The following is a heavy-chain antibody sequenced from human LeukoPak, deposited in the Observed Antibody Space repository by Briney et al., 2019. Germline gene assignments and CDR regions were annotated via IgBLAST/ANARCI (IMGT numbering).Heavy chain of an antibody. Sequence: SETLSLTCAVYGGSFSGYYWSWIRQPPGKGLEWIGEINHSGSTNYNPSLKSRVTTSVDTSKNQFSLKLSSVTAADTAVYYCARARARGAVAGVVHYWGQGTLVTVSS. CDR1: GGSFSGYY. D-gene: IGHD6-19*01. V-gene: IGHV4-34*01. CDR2: INHSGST. J-gene: IGHJ4*02. CDR3: ARARARGAVAGVVHY.